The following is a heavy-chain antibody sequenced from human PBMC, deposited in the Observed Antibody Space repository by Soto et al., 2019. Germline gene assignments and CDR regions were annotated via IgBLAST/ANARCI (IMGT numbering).Heavy chain of an antibody. CDR2: INHSGST. J-gene: IGHJ6*02. CDR1: GGSFSGYY. D-gene: IGHD6-13*01. CDR3: ARTSIQSSSFRYYYGMDV. V-gene: IGHV4-34*01. Sequence: QVQLQQWGAGLLKPSETLSLTCAVYGGSFSGYYWSWIRQPPGKGLEWIGEINHSGSTNYNPSLKRRVTISVDTSKNQFSLKLSSVTAADTAVYYCARTSIQSSSFRYYYGMDVWGQGTTVTVSS.